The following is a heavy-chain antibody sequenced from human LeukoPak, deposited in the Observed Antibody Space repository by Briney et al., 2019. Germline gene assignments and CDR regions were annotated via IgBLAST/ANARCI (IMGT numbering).Heavy chain of an antibody. CDR2: INHSGST. CDR1: GGSFSGYY. D-gene: IGHD5-18*01. Sequence: PSETLSLTCAVYGGSFSGYYWSGIRQPPGKGLEWIGEINHSGSTNYNPSLKSRVTISVDTSKNQFSLKLSSVTAADTAVYYCARGREIQLGDWGQGTLVTVSS. V-gene: IGHV4-34*01. J-gene: IGHJ4*02. CDR3: ARGREIQLGD.